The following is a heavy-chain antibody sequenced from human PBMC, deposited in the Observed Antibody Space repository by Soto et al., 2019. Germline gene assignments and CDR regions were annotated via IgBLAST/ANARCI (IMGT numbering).Heavy chain of an antibody. CDR1: GYTFTAYY. V-gene: IGHV1-2*02. J-gene: IGHJ6*02. CDR3: ARNMDYYYGPGSGNGHGF. D-gene: IGHD3-10*01. Sequence: QVQLVQSGAEVKEPGDSVRVSCEASGYTFTAYYIHWVRQAPGQGLEWMGWINPKFGDTTYAQDFQGRVSMTRDMSMSTVYMDLSRLTSDDTAIYYCARNMDYYYGPGSGNGHGFWGQGTTVTVCS. CDR2: INPKFGDT.